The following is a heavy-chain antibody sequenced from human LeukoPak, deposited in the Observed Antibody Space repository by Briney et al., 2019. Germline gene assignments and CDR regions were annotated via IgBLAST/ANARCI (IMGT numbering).Heavy chain of an antibody. V-gene: IGHV3-23*01. CDR2: ISGSSDTT. D-gene: IGHD5-18*01. J-gene: IGHJ4*02. CDR1: GFTFSTYA. CDR3: AKREGGYTYDPFDY. Sequence: GGSLRLSCAASGFTFSTYAMSWVRQAPGRGLEWVSAISGSSDTTYYADSVKGRFTISRDNSKNTLYLQMNSLRAEDTAVYYCAKREGGYTYDPFDYWGQGTLVTVSS.